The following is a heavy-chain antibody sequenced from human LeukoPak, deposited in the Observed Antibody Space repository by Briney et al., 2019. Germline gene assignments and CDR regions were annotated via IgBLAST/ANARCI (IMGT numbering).Heavy chain of an antibody. CDR1: GYSISSGYY. CDR2: IYYSGST. Sequence: PSETLSLTCTVSGYSISSGYYWGWIRQPPGKGLEWIGSIYYSGSTYYNPSLKSRVTISVDTSKSQFSLKLSSVTAADTAVYYCARDWTGGVSWFDPWGQGTLVTVSS. CDR3: ARDWTGGVSWFDP. D-gene: IGHD3-16*01. V-gene: IGHV4-38-2*02. J-gene: IGHJ5*02.